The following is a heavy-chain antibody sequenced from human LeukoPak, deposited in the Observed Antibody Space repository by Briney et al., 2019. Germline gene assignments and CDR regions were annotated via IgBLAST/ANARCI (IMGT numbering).Heavy chain of an antibody. CDR3: ARDQRCGGDCYVFDY. CDR1: GGTFSSYA. CDR2: IIPIFGTA. Sequence: SVKVSCKASGGTFSSYAISWVRQAPGQGLEWMGRIIPIFGTANYAQKFQGRVTITADKSKSTAYMELSSLRSEDTAVYYCARDQRCGGDCYVFDYWGQGTLVTVSS. J-gene: IGHJ4*02. D-gene: IGHD2-21*02. V-gene: IGHV1-69*06.